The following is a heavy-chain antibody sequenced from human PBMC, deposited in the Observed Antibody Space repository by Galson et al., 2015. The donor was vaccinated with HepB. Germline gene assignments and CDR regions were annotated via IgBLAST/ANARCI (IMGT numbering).Heavy chain of an antibody. CDR1: GFTFDDYA. CDR3: ARVGEDYDFWSGYYLDEAYMDV. D-gene: IGHD3-3*01. CDR2: ISWNSGSI. J-gene: IGHJ6*03. Sequence: SLRLSCAASGFTFDDYAMHWVRQAPGKGLEWVSGISWNSGSIGYADSVKGRFTISRDNAKNSLYLQMNSLRSDDTAVYYCARVGEDYDFWSGYYLDEAYMDVWGKGTTVTVSS. V-gene: IGHV3-9*01.